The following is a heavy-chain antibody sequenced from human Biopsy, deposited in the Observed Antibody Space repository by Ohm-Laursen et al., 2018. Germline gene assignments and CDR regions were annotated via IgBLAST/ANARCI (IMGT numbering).Heavy chain of an antibody. CDR1: GFTFNDFA. D-gene: IGHD2-15*01. CDR3: ARARDDFVVVPAAFFDF. V-gene: IGHV3-11*01. J-gene: IGHJ4*02. CDR2: ISSSGATI. Sequence: SLRLSCTASGFTFNDFAMTWVRQAPGKGLEWLSYISSSGATIKYADSVKGRFTISRDNAKNSLYLRMNSLRAEDTAVYFCARARDDFVVVPAAFFDFWGQGTLVTVSS.